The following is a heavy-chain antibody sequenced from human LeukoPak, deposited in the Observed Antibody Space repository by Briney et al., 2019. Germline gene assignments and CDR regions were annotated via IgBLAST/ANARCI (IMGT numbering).Heavy chain of an antibody. J-gene: IGHJ4*02. D-gene: IGHD5-18*01. CDR3: ARSVDTAMVDY. Sequence: SETLSLTCAVYGGSFSGYYWSWIRQPPGQGLEWIGEINHSGSTNYNPSLKSRVTISVDTSKNQFSLKLSSVTAADTAVYYCARSVDTAMVDYWGQGTLVTVSS. CDR2: INHSGST. V-gene: IGHV4-34*01. CDR1: GGSFSGYY.